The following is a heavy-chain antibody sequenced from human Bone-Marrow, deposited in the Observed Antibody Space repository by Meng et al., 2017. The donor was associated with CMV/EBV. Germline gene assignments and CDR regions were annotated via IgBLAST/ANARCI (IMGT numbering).Heavy chain of an antibody. CDR3: ARLVIAAAGTNFDY. CDR1: GGSISSYY. V-gene: IGHV4-59*05. J-gene: IGHJ4*02. Sequence: QVQLQESGPGLVKPSETLSLTCTVSGGSISSYYWSWIRQPPGKGLEWIGSIYYSGSTYYNPSLKSRVTISVDTSKNQFSLKLSSVTAADTAVYYCARLVIAAAGTNFDYWGQGTLVTVSS. D-gene: IGHD6-13*01. CDR2: IYYSGST.